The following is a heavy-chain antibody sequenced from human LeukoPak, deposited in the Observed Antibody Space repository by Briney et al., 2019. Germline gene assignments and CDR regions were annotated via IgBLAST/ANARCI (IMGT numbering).Heavy chain of an antibody. D-gene: IGHD4-23*01. Sequence: ASVKVACKAFRYTFTGYYMHWVRQAPGQGLEWMGRINPNSGGTNYAQKFQGRVTMTRDTSISTAYMELSRLRSDDTAVYYCARGLGTYGGNFLWGQGTLVTVSS. CDR1: RYTFTGYY. V-gene: IGHV1-2*06. CDR2: INPNSGGT. CDR3: ARGLGTYGGNFL. J-gene: IGHJ4*02.